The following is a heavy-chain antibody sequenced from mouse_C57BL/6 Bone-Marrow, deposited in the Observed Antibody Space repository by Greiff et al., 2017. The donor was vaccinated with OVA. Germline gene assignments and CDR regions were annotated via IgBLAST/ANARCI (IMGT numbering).Heavy chain of an antibody. CDR2: IWSGGST. CDR3: ARNMCPNVAWFAY. V-gene: IGHV2-2*01. Sequence: QVQLQQSGPGLVQPSQSLSITCTVSGFSLTSYGVHWVRQSPGKGLVWLGVIWSGGSTDYNAAFISRLSISKDNSKSQVFFKMNSLQADDTAIYDGARNMCPNVAWFAYWGQGTLVTVSA. J-gene: IGHJ3*01. CDR1: GFSLTSYG. D-gene: IGHD6-1*01.